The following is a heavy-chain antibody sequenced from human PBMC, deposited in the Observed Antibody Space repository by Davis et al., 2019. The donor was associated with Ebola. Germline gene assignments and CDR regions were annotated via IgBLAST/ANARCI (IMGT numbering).Heavy chain of an antibody. Sequence: GTLSLTCAVSGGSISSSNWWSWVRQPPGKGLEWIGEIYHSGSTNYNPSLKSRVTISVDKSKNQFSLKLSSVTAADTAVYYCARERPGPWRDSFDYWGQGTLVTVSS. CDR3: ARERPGPWRDSFDY. V-gene: IGHV4-4*02. J-gene: IGHJ4*02. D-gene: IGHD3-10*01. CDR1: GGSISSSNW. CDR2: IYHSGST.